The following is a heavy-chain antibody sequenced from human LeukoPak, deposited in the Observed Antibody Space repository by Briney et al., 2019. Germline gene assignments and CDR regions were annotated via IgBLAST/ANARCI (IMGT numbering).Heavy chain of an antibody. CDR3: ARTGWFGDRFDP. V-gene: IGHV4-59*08. CDR2: IYYSGST. D-gene: IGHD3-10*01. CDR1: GGSISSYY. Sequence: PSETLSLTCTVSGGSISSYYWSWIRQPPGKGLEWIGYIYYSGSTNYNPSLKSRVTISVDTSKNQFSLKLSSVTAADTAVYYCARTGWFGDRFDPWGQGTLVTASS. J-gene: IGHJ5*02.